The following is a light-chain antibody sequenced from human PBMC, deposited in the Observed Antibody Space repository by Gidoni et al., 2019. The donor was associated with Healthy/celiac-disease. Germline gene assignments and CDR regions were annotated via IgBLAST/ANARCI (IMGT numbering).Light chain of an antibody. CDR1: QSVSSSY. CDR2: GAS. Sequence: DIVSTQSPGTLSLSPGERATLSCRASQSVSSSYLAWYQQKPGQAPRLLIYGASSRATGIPDRFSGSGSGTDFTLTISRLEPEDFAVYYCQQYGSSRRTFGQGTKVEIK. V-gene: IGKV3-20*01. J-gene: IGKJ1*01. CDR3: QQYGSSRRT.